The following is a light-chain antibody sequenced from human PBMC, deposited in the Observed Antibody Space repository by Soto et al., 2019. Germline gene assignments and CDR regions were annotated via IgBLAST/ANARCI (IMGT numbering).Light chain of an antibody. CDR2: GNR. V-gene: IGLV1-40*01. CDR1: NSNLGAGYD. J-gene: IGLJ2*01. Sequence: QSVLTQPPSVSGAPGQRVTISCTGNNSNLGAGYDVHWYQQLPGAAPKLVIFGNRNRPSGVPERFSGSKSGTSASLAISGLQSEDEAYYYCTAWDDNLSLVVFGGGTKLTVL. CDR3: TAWDDNLSLVV.